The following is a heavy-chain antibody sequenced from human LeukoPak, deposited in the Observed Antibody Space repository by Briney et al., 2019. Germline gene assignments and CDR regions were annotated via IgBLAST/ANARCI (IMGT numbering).Heavy chain of an antibody. Sequence: GGSLRLSCAASGFTFSDYYMSWIRQAPGKGLEWVSYISSSSIYTDNADSVKGRFTISRDNSKNTLYLQMNSLRVEDTAVYYCAKQYDFWSGPDYSGQGTLVTVSS. D-gene: IGHD3-3*01. CDR3: AKQYDFWSGPDY. V-gene: IGHV3-11*03. CDR1: GFTFSDYY. J-gene: IGHJ4*02. CDR2: ISSSSIYT.